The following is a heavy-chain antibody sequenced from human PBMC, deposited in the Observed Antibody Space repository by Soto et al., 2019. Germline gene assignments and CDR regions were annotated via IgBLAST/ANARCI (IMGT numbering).Heavy chain of an antibody. CDR1: GFTFSNYG. CDR3: ARDRWEFQLFYYGLDV. D-gene: IGHD1-26*01. V-gene: IGHV3-33*01. CDR2: IWYDGSND. J-gene: IGHJ6*02. Sequence: QVQLVESGGGVVQPGRSLRLSCAASGFTFSNYGMHWVRQAPGKGLEWAAIIWYDGSNDYYVDSVKGRFTISRDNSKNTLSLQMNSLRAEDTAVYYCARDRWEFQLFYYGLDVWGQGTTVTVSS.